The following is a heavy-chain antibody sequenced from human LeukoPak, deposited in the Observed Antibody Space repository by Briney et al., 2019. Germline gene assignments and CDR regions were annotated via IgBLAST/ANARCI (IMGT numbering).Heavy chain of an antibody. J-gene: IGHJ5*02. V-gene: IGHV4-59*08. CDR3: ARHGPGQWLVQGGWFDP. D-gene: IGHD6-19*01. CDR1: GGSISSYY. Sequence: PAETLSLTCTVSGGSISSYYWSWSRQPPGKGLEWMGYVYYRGSHHCNPTLKSLVPISVHTSQNQCPLQLSSVTAPATAGYYCARHGPGQWLVQGGWFDPWGQGTLVTVSS. CDR2: VYYRGSH.